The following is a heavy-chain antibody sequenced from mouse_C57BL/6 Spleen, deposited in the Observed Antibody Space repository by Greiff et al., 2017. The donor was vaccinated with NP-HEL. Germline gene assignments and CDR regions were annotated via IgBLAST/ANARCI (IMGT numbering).Heavy chain of an antibody. D-gene: IGHD2-4*01. V-gene: IGHV1-66*01. CDR2: IYPGSGNT. Sequence: VQLQQSGPELVKPGASVKISCKASGYSFTSYYIHWVKQRPGQGLEWIGWIYPGSGNTKYNEKFKGKATLTADTSSSTAYMQLSSLTSEDSAVYYCARSDDYDGYAMDYWGQGTSVTVSS. CDR3: ARSDDYDGYAMDY. CDR1: GYSFTSYY. J-gene: IGHJ4*01.